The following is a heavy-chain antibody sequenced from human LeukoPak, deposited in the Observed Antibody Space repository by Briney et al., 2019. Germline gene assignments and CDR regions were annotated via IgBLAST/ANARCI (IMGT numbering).Heavy chain of an antibody. Sequence: GRSLRLSCAASGFTFSSYGMHWVRQAPGKGLEWVAVISYDGSNKYYADSVKGRFTISRDNSKNTLYLQMNSLRAEDTAVYYCAKGGYMDVWGKGTTVTVSS. CDR1: GFTFSSYG. V-gene: IGHV3-30*18. J-gene: IGHJ6*03. CDR3: AKGGYMDV. CDR2: ISYDGSNK.